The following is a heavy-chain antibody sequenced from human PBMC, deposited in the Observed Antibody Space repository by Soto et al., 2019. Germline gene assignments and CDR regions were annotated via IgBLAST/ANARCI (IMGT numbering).Heavy chain of an antibody. D-gene: IGHD1-26*01. J-gene: IGHJ6*02. V-gene: IGHV3-33*01. CDR3: ARGRSRELAHSSVGGMDV. Sequence: PGGSLRLSCAASGFTFSSYGIHWVRQAPGKGLEWVAVIWYDGSNKYYADSVKGRFTISRDNSKNTLYLQMNSLRAEDTAVYYCARGRSRELAHSSVGGMDVWGQGTTVTVSS. CDR1: GFTFSSYG. CDR2: IWYDGSNK.